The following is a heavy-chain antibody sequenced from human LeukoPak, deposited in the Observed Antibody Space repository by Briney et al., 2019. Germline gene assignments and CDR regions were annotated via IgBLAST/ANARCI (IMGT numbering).Heavy chain of an antibody. CDR2: IRSKANSYAT. J-gene: IGHJ6*02. CDR3: TSPTDPYYYYGMDI. CDR1: GFTFSGSA. Sequence: PGGSLRLSCAASGFTFSGSAMHWVRQASGKGLEWVGRIRSKANSYATAYAASVKGRFTISRDDSKNTAYLQMNSLRTEDTAVYYCTSPTDPYYYYGMDIWGQGTTVTVSS. V-gene: IGHV3-73*01.